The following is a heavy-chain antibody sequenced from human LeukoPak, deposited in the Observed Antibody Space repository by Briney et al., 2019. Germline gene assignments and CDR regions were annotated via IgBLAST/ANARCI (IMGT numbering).Heavy chain of an antibody. V-gene: IGHV3-64*04. Sequence: PGGSLRLSCSASGFTFSSYALHWVRQAPGKGLEYVSAISSNGGSTYYADSVKGRFTISRDNSKNTLYLQMNSLRAEDTAVYYCAKVPYDILTGYGVHYFDYWGQGTLVTVSS. CDR1: GFTFSSYA. CDR2: ISSNGGST. D-gene: IGHD3-9*01. CDR3: AKVPYDILTGYGVHYFDY. J-gene: IGHJ4*02.